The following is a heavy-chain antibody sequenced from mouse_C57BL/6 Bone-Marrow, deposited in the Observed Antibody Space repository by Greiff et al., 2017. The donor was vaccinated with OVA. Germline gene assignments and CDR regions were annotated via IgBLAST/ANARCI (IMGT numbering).Heavy chain of an antibody. Sequence: VQLQQSGPELVKPGASVKISCKASGYAFSSSWMNWVKQRPGKGLEWIGRIYPGDGDTKYNGKFKGKATLTADKSSSTAYMQLSSLTSEDYAVYVCARQGDDSPYYFGDWGKGTTLTVAS. CDR3: ARQGDDSPYYFGD. V-gene: IGHV1-82*01. CDR2: IYPGDGDT. CDR1: GYAFSSSW. J-gene: IGHJ2*01. D-gene: IGHD2-12*01.